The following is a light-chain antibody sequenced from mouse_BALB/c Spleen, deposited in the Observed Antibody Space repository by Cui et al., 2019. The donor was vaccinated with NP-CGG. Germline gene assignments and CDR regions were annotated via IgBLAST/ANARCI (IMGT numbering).Light chain of an antibody. CDR1: TGAVTTSNY. J-gene: IGLJ1*01. CDR2: GTN. CDR3: ALWYSNHWV. V-gene: IGLV1*01. Sequence: QAVVPQESALTTSPGETVTLTCRSSTGAVTTSNYANWVQAKPDHLFTGLIGGTNNRAPGVPARFSGSLIGDKAALTITGAQTEDEAIYFCALWYSNHWVFGGGTKLTVL.